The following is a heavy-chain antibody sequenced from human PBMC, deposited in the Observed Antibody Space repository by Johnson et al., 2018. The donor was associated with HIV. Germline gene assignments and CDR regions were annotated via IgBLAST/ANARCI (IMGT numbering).Heavy chain of an antibody. D-gene: IGHD6-19*01. CDR1: GFTFSSYW. Sequence: VQLVESGGGLVKPGGSLRLSCAASGFTFSSYWMSWVRQAPGKGLEWVANIKQDGSETYYVDSVKGRFTISRDNAKNSLYLQMNSLRAEDTAVYYCARDGYSSGWYGNDAFDIWGQGTMVTVSS. V-gene: IGHV3-7*01. J-gene: IGHJ3*02. CDR2: IKQDGSET. CDR3: ARDGYSSGWYGNDAFDI.